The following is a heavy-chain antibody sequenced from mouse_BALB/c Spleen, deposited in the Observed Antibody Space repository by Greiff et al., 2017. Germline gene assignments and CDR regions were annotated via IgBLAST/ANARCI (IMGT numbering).Heavy chain of an antibody. D-gene: IGHD1-1*01. Sequence: EVQLVESGPELVKPGASVKMSCKASGYTFTSYVMHWVKQKPGQGLEWIGYINPYNDGTKYNEKFKGKATLTSDKSSSTAYMELSSLTSEDSAVYYCARGDYSAWFAYWGQGTLVTVSA. CDR3: ARGDYSAWFAY. CDR2: INPYNDGT. CDR1: GYTFTSYV. V-gene: IGHV1-14*01. J-gene: IGHJ3*01.